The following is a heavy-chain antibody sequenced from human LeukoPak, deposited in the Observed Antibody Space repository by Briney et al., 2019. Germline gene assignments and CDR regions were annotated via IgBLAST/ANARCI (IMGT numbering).Heavy chain of an antibody. V-gene: IGHV1-69*13. CDR3: ARAPIVVVTANTYYYYGMDV. J-gene: IGHJ6*02. CDR2: IIPIFGTA. D-gene: IGHD2-21*02. Sequence: GASVKVSCKASGGTFSSYAISWVRQAPGQGLEWMGGIIPIFGTANYAQKFQGRVTITADESTSTAHMELSSLRSEDTAVYYCARAPIVVVTANTYYYYGMDVWGQGTTVTVSS. CDR1: GGTFSSYA.